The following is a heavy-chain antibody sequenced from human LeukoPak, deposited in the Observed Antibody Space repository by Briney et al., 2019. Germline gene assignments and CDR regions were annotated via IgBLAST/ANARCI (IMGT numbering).Heavy chain of an antibody. J-gene: IGHJ4*02. CDR2: IIAAAST. D-gene: IGHD6-13*01. V-gene: IGHV3-23*01. CDR3: AKGTEYSSSWYKEAFDY. Sequence: GGSLRLSCTASGFTFSSYAMSWVRQAPGKGLEWASVIIAAASTSYADSVKGRFTISRDNSQNTLYLQMNSLRAEDAAVYYCAKGTEYSSSWYKEAFDYWGQGALVTVSS. CDR1: GFTFSSYA.